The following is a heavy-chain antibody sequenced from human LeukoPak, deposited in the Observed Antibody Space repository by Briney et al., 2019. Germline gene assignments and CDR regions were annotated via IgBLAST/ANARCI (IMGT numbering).Heavy chain of an antibody. D-gene: IGHD6-13*01. J-gene: IGHJ3*02. CDR2: ISAYYGNT. CDR1: GYTFTSYG. CDR3: ARDRTGSSYSPDAFDI. Sequence: ASVKVSCKASGYTFTSYGISWVRQAPGQGLEWMGWISAYYGNTNYAQKLQGRVTMTTDTSTSTAYMELRSLRSDDTAVYYCARDRTGSSYSPDAFDIWGQGTMVTVSS. V-gene: IGHV1-18*01.